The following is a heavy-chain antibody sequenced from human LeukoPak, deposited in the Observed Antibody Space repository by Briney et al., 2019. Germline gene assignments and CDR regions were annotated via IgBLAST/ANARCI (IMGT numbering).Heavy chain of an antibody. J-gene: IGHJ4*02. Sequence: GASVKVSCKASGYTFTSYDINWVRQATGQGLEWMGWISAYNGNTNYAQKLQGRVTMTTDTSTSTAYMELRSLRSDDTAVYYCARRKRYYDSSGSYFDYWGQGTLVTVSS. D-gene: IGHD3-22*01. CDR2: ISAYNGNT. CDR3: ARRKRYYDSSGSYFDY. CDR1: GYTFTSYD. V-gene: IGHV1-18*01.